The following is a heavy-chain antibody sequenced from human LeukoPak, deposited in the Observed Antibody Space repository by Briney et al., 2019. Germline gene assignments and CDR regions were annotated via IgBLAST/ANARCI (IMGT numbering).Heavy chain of an antibody. J-gene: IGHJ4*02. D-gene: IGHD3-22*01. CDR2: MRYDGSNK. CDR1: GFTFSSYG. CDR3: AKDLDDSSGYFDY. V-gene: IGHV3-30*02. Sequence: PGGSLRLSCAASGFTFSSYGMHWVRQAPGKGREWVAFMRYDGSNKYYADSVKGRFTISRDNSKNTLYLQMKSLRAEDTAVYYCAKDLDDSSGYFDYWGQGTLVTVSS.